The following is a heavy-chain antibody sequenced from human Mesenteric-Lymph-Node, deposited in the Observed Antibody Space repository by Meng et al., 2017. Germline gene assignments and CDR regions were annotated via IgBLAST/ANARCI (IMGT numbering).Heavy chain of an antibody. CDR3: ARASYGSGSPLGESWFDP. D-gene: IGHD3-10*01. J-gene: IGHJ5*02. Sequence: VRRQEPRRGLVKPSDTLSLACAVSGYSISSSNWWGWIRQPPGKGLEWIGYIYYSGRTYYNPSLKSRVTMSVDTSKNQFSLKLSSVTAVDTAVYYCARASYGSGSPLGESWFDPWGQGTLVTVSS. CDR1: GYSISSSNW. V-gene: IGHV4-28*03. CDR2: IYYSGRT.